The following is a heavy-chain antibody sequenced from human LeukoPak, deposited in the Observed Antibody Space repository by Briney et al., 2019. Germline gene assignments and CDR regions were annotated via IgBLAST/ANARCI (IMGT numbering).Heavy chain of an antibody. CDR3: ATNPHSGNWG. CDR1: GLSISDQY. Sequence: GGFLRLSCAASGLSISDQYMSWVRQAPGKGPECLSYISGGSDTIYYADSVKGRFTISRDNAKSSLYLQMNSLRDEDTAVYYCATNPHSGNWGWGRGTMVTASS. J-gene: IGHJ3*01. V-gene: IGHV3-48*02. D-gene: IGHD7-27*01. CDR2: ISGGSDTI.